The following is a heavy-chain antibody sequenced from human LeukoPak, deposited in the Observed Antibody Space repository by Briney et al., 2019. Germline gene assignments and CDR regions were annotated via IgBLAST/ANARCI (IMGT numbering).Heavy chain of an antibody. CDR2: ISWNSGSI. J-gene: IGHJ4*02. CDR3: ARYGSKNQIDY. CDR1: GFTFDDYA. V-gene: IGHV3-9*01. Sequence: GGSLRLSCAASGFTFDDYAMHWVRQAPGKGLEWVSGISWNSGSIGYADSVKGRFTISRDNAKNSLYLQMNSLRAEDTAVYYCARYGSKNQIDYWGQGTLVTVSS. D-gene: IGHD4/OR15-4a*01.